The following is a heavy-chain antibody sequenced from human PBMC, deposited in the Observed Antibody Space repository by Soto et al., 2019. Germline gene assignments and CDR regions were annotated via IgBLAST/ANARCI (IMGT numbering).Heavy chain of an antibody. CDR3: ARGNQYYYGSGSYYNNWFDP. CDR1: GGSFSGYY. J-gene: IGHJ5*02. Sequence: SETLSLTCAVYGGSFSGYYWSWIRQPPGKGLEWIGEINHSGSTNYNPSLKSRVTISVDTSKNQFSLKLSSVTAADTAMYYCARGNQYYYGSGSYYNNWFDPWGQGTLVTVSS. V-gene: IGHV4-34*01. CDR2: INHSGST. D-gene: IGHD3-10*01.